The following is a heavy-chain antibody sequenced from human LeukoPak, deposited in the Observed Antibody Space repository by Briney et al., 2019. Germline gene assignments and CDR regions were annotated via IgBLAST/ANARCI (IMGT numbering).Heavy chain of an antibody. V-gene: IGHV1-46*01. CDR3: AREYGVDGMDV. Sequence: ASVKVSCKASGYSFTSYYMHWVRQAPGQGLEWMGIINPSGGTTSYAQKFQGRVTMTRDTSTSTVYTELSSLRFDDTAVYYCAREYGVDGMDVWGLGTTVTVSS. J-gene: IGHJ6*02. CDR1: GYSFTSYY. CDR2: INPSGGTT. D-gene: IGHD4-17*01.